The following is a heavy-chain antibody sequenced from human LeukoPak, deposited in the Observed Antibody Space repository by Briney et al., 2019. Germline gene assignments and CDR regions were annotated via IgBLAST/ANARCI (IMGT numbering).Heavy chain of an antibody. CDR2: ISYDGSNK. D-gene: IGHD1-7*01. V-gene: IGHV3-30*04. CDR1: GFTFSSYA. Sequence: GRSLRLSCAASGFTFSSYAMHWVRQAPGKGLEWVAVISYDGSNKYYADSVKGRFTISRDNSKNTLYLQMNSLRAEDTAVYYCARRDLELRDGFDYWGQGTLVTVFS. J-gene: IGHJ4*02. CDR3: ARRDLELRDGFDY.